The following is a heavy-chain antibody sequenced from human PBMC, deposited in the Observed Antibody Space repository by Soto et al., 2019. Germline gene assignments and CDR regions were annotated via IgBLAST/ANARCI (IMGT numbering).Heavy chain of an antibody. CDR2: INTYNGNT. V-gene: IGHV1-18*01. Sequence: ASVKVSCKASGYTFSSYVMHWVRQAPGQGLEWMGWINTYNGNTNYAQKVQGRVTVTIDTSTNTFYLELRSLRYDDTAVYYCARATPGDYGHTTLDHWGQGTLVTVSS. CDR3: ARATPGDYGHTTLDH. J-gene: IGHJ4*02. D-gene: IGHD3-10*01. CDR1: GYTFSSYV.